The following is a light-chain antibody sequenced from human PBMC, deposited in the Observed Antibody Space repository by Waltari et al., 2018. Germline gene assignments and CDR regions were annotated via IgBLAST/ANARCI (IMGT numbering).Light chain of an antibody. CDR3: QQRSNWPYT. CDR2: DSS. Sequence: EIVLTQSPATLSLSPGDRAPLSCRASQSVRSFLSWYQQKPGQAPRPLIYDSSNRATAFPARFSGSGSGTDFTLTISSLEPEDFAVYFCQQRSNWPYTFGQGTKLEIK. J-gene: IGKJ2*01. V-gene: IGKV3-11*01. CDR1: QSVRSF.